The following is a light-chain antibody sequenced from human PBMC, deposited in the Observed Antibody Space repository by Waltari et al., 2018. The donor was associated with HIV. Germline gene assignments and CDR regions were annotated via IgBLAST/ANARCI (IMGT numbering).Light chain of an antibody. Sequence: QSVLTPPPSVSGAPGQRVNISCTGSSSNIGAGYHVHWYQQLPGTAPKLLIYGNSNRPSGVPDRFSGAKSGTSASLAITGLQAEDEADYHCQSHDSSLSGYVFGTGTKVTVL. CDR3: QSHDSSLSGYV. CDR1: SSNIGAGYH. J-gene: IGLJ1*01. V-gene: IGLV1-40*01. CDR2: GNS.